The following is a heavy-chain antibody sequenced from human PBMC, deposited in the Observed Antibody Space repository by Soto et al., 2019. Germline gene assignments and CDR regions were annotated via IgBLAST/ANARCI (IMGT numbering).Heavy chain of an antibody. V-gene: IGHV1-69*02. CDR2: TIPILDVA. Sequence: SVKVSCKASGGTFSTSTFTWVRQAPGQGLEWMGRTIPILDVADYAQDFQGRVTITADKSTSTAYMELSSLRSEDTAVYYCARAVAVPADFDYWGQGTLVTVSS. D-gene: IGHD6-19*01. J-gene: IGHJ4*02. CDR1: GGTFSTST. CDR3: ARAVAVPADFDY.